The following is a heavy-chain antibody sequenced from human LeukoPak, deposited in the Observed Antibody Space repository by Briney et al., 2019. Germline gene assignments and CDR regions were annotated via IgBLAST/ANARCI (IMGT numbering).Heavy chain of an antibody. CDR3: ARPYYYDSRIDP. D-gene: IGHD3-22*01. CDR1: GGSISSGDYY. CDR2: MYYCGST. J-gene: IGHJ5*02. V-gene: IGHV4-30-4*01. Sequence: PSQTLSLTCTVSGGSISSGDYYWSWTRQPPGKGLEWIAYMYYCGSTYYNPSLKSRVTMSADTSKNQLSLKLSSVTAADTAVYYCARPYYYDSRIDPWGQGILVTVSS.